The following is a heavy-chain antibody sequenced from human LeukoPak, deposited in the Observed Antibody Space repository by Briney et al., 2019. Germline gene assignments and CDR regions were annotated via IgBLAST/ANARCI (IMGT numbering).Heavy chain of an antibody. J-gene: IGHJ4*02. Sequence: PGGSLRLSCAASGFTFSRYWMSWVRQAPGKGLEWVANIKQDGSEKYYVDSVKGRFTISRDNAKNSLYLQMNSLRAEDTAVYYCARRRYSGSSQHFDYWGQGTLVTVSS. CDR3: ARRRYSGSSQHFDY. D-gene: IGHD1-26*01. CDR2: IKQDGSEK. V-gene: IGHV3-7*01. CDR1: GFTFSRYW.